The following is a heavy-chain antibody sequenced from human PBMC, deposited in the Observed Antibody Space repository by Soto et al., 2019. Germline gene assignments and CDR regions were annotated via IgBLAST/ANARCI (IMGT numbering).Heavy chain of an antibody. Sequence: QITLKESGPTLVKPTQTLTLTCTFSGFSLSSGGAGVGWIRQPPGKGLEWLALIYWNDDKRYSPSLKSRLTITKDTTKNQVFLLMTNMDPVDTATYYCAHRGYGNYPRDNWFDPWGQGTLVTVSS. D-gene: IGHD4-17*01. CDR2: IYWNDDK. V-gene: IGHV2-5*01. CDR3: AHRGYGNYPRDNWFDP. J-gene: IGHJ5*02. CDR1: GFSLSSGGAG.